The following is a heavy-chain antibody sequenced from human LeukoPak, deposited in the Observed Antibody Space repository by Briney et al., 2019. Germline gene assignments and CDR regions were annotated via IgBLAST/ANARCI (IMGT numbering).Heavy chain of an antibody. CDR3: ARDRETNLRYFDWSLDY. CDR1: GGSISSYY. Sequence: PSKTLSLTCTVSGGSISSYYWSWIRQPAGKGLEWIGRIYTSGSTNYNPSLKSLVTMSVDTSKNQFSLKLSSVTAADTAVYYCARDRETNLRYFDWSLDYWGQGTLVTVSS. V-gene: IGHV4-4*07. J-gene: IGHJ4*02. D-gene: IGHD3-9*01. CDR2: IYTSGST.